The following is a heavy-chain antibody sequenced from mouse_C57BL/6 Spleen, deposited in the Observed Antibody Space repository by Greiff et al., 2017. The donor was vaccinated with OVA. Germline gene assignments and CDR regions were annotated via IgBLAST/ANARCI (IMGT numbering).Heavy chain of an antibody. CDR3: ARGGTGAY. J-gene: IGHJ3*01. Sequence: QVQLKESGAELARPGASVKLSCKASGYTFTSYGISWVKQRTGQGLEWIGEIYPRSGNTYYNEKFKGKATLTADKSSSTAYMELRSLTSEDSAVYFCARGGTGAYWGQGTLVTVSA. CDR2: IYPRSGNT. CDR1: GYTFTSYG. V-gene: IGHV1-81*01. D-gene: IGHD3-3*01.